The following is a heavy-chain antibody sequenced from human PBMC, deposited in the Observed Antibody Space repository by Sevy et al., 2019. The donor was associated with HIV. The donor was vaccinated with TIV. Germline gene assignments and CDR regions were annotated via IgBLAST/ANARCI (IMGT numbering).Heavy chain of an antibody. CDR2: INQDGSEM. Sequence: GGSLRLSCKASGFSFTDFWMQWVRQVPGKGPEWVANINQDGSEMYYVDSMKGRFTISSDNAESALYLQMHGQRAGDAATYFCARGYFDLSGQGTVVTVSS. J-gene: IGHJ4*02. CDR3: ARGYFDL. V-gene: IGHV3-7*04. CDR1: GFSFTDFW.